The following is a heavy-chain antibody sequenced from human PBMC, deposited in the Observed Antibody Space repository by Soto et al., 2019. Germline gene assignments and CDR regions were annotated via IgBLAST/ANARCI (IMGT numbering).Heavy chain of an antibody. CDR2: ISYHGSTE. CDR3: ARGYSYGPNWESDALDI. Sequence: QVQLVESGGGVVQPGRSLRLSCAASGFSFSIYAMHWVRQAPVKGLEWVAVISYHGSTEYYGDSVKGRFTISRDNSKNTLYLQMYSLRPEDTAIYYCARGYSYGPNWESDALDIWGQGAMVTVSS. D-gene: IGHD5-18*01. J-gene: IGHJ3*02. CDR1: GFSFSIYA. V-gene: IGHV3-30-3*01.